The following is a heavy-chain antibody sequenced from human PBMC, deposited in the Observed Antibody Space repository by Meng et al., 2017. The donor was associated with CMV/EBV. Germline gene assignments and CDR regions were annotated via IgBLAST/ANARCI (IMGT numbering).Heavy chain of an antibody. D-gene: IGHD3-10*01. CDR1: GFTFSSYS. CDR2: ISYDGSNK. J-gene: IGHJ6*02. CDR3: ARDYPPFTMVRGVTLSDGMDV. V-gene: IGHV3-30*04. Sequence: GESLKIPCAASGFTFSSYSMHWVRQAPGKGPEWVAVISYDGSNKYYADSLKGRFTITRDNSKNTLYLQMNSLRAEDTAVYYCARDYPPFTMVRGVTLSDGMDVWGQGTTVTVSS.